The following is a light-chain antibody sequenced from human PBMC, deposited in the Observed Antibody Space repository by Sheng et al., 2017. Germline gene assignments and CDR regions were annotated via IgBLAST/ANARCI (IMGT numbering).Light chain of an antibody. CDR2: WAS. CDR3: QQYYSTPXT. V-gene: IGKV4-1*01. J-gene: IGKJ2*01. CDR1: QSVLYSSNNKNY. Sequence: DIVMTQSPDSLSVSRGERVTINCKTSQSVLYSSNNKNYLAWYQQKPGQPPKLLIYWASTRESGVPDRFSGSGSGTDFTLTISSLQAEDVAVYYCQQYYSTPXTFGQGTKLEI.